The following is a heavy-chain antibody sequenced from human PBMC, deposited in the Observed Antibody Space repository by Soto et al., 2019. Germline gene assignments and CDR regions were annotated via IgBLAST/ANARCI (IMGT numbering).Heavy chain of an antibody. CDR1: GYTFSSYY. CDR3: ARDGTWHYGMDV. D-gene: IGHD1-26*01. J-gene: IGHJ6*02. V-gene: IGHV1-46*01. Sequence: ASVKVSCKASGYTFSSYYMNWVRQAPGQGLEWLGIINPSGGYTTYAQKFQGRVTMTRDTSTSTVYMELSSLRSEDTAVYYCARDGTWHYGMDVWGQGTTVTVSS. CDR2: INPSGGYT.